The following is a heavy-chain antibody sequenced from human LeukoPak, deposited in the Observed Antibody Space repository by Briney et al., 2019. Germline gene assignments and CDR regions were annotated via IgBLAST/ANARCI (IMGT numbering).Heavy chain of an antibody. D-gene: IGHD3-22*01. V-gene: IGHV1-18*01. CDR3: ARGSRVVISGKYYFDY. CDR1: GYTFTSYG. J-gene: IGHJ4*02. CDR2: ISAYNGNT. Sequence: GASVKVSCKASGYTFTSYGISWVRQAPGQGLEWMGWISAYNGNTNYAQKFQGRVTMTRDTSISTAYMELSRLRSDDTAVYYCARGSRVVISGKYYFDYWGQGTLVTVSS.